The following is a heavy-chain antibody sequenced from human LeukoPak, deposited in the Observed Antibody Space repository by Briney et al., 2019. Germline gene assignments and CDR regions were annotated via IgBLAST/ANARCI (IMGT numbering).Heavy chain of an antibody. Sequence: GASVKVSCKASRGTFSSHAISWVRQAPGQGLEWMGGIIPLFATTNYAQKFRGRVTITAGESTSTAYMELTSLRSEDSAVYYCARGAGNIVLMVYAMWPDDYWGQGTLVTVSS. D-gene: IGHD2-8*01. V-gene: IGHV1-69*13. CDR2: IIPLFATT. J-gene: IGHJ4*02. CDR3: ARGAGNIVLMVYAMWPDDY. CDR1: RGTFSSHA.